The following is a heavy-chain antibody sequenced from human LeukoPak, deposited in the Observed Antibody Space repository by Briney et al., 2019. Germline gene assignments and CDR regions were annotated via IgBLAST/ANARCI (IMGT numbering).Heavy chain of an antibody. CDR2: ISGSSGST. D-gene: IGHD6-19*01. V-gene: IGHV3-23*01. CDR3: AKDSRAVARLNYFDY. J-gene: IGHJ4*02. Sequence: GGSLRLSCAASGFTFSSYGMTWVRQAPGKGLEWVSGISGSSGSTYYADSVKGRFTITRDNSKNTVYLQMNTLRAEDTAVYYCAKDSRAVARLNYFDYWGQGTLVTVSS. CDR1: GFTFSSYG.